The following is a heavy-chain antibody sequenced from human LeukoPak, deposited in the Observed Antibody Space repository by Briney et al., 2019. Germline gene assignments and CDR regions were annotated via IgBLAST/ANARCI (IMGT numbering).Heavy chain of an antibody. Sequence: GGSLRLSCAASGFTFSSYGMHWVRQAPGKGLEWVAVIPDDGTFTLYGDSVRGRFTISRDSPKNTLYLQMYSLRLEDTAVYYCARDPYRDAPDYFDYWGQGTLVTVSS. V-gene: IGHV3-30*03. J-gene: IGHJ4*02. CDR2: IPDDGTFT. CDR1: GFTFSSYG. CDR3: ARDPYRDAPDYFDY.